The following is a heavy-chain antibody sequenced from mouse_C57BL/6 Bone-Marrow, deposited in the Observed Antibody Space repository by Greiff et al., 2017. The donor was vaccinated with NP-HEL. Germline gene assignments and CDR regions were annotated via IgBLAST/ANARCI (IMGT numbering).Heavy chain of an antibody. CDR2: IDPENGDT. CDR1: GFNIKDDY. Sequence: EVKLVESGAELVRPGASVKLSCTASGFNIKDDYMHWVKQRPEQGLAWIGWIDPENGDTEYASKFQGKATITADTSSNTAYLQLSSLTSEDTAVYYCTTITTVVARLYFDVWGTGTTVTVSS. J-gene: IGHJ1*03. V-gene: IGHV14-4*01. D-gene: IGHD1-1*01. CDR3: TTITTVVARLYFDV.